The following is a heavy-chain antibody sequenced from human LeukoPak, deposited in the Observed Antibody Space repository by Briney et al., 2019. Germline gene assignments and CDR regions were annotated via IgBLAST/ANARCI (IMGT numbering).Heavy chain of an antibody. V-gene: IGHV1-8*03. J-gene: IGHJ6*03. Sequence: ASVKVSCKXSGYTFTSYDINWVRQATGQGLEWMGRMNPNSGNTGYAQKFQGRVTITRNTSISTAYMELSSLRSEDTAVYYCARARRIVVVPAASRDNYYYYMDVWGKGTTVTVSS. CDR2: MNPNSGNT. D-gene: IGHD2-2*01. CDR1: GYTFTSYD. CDR3: ARARRIVVVPAASRDNYYYYMDV.